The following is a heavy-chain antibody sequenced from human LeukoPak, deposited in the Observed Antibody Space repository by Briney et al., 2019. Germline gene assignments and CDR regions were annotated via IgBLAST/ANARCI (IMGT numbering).Heavy chain of an antibody. CDR1: GVSISSYY. J-gene: IGHJ6*03. CDR3: ARDRGYSYGWPMDV. D-gene: IGHD5-18*01. Sequence: SETLSLTCTVSGVSISSYYWSWIRQPPGKGLAWIGYIYHRGSTNYNPSLKSRVTISLDTSKNQFSLKLSSVTAADTALYYCARDRGYSYGWPMDVWGNGTTVTVSS. CDR2: IYHRGST. V-gene: IGHV4-59*01.